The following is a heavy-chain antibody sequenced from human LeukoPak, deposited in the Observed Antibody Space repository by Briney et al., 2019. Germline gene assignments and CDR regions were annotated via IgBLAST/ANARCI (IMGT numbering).Heavy chain of an antibody. CDR1: GFSFSNYV. D-gene: IGHD2-8*01. V-gene: IGHV3-30*18. CDR3: AKGLQVSEPPDY. CDR2: ISYDGNNK. Sequence: RGSLTLSCAASGFSFSNYVMYWVRQAPRKGLEWVAVISYDGNNKYYADSVKGRFTISRDKSKNTLYLQMSSLRGEDTAVYYCAKGLQVSEPPDYWGQGILVTVSS. J-gene: IGHJ4*02.